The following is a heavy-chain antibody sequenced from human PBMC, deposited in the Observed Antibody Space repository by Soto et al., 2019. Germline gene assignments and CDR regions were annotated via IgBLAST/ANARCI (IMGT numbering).Heavy chain of an antibody. Sequence: SETLSLTCTVSGGSVSTYYWSWIRQPPGKGLEWIAYIYYSGSTSYNPSLKSRVTISLDTSKNQFSLKLSSVTAADTAVYYCARGRFLEWLGGIDWFDPWGQGTLVTVSS. CDR3: ARGRFLEWLGGIDWFDP. D-gene: IGHD3-3*01. CDR2: IYYSGST. J-gene: IGHJ5*02. V-gene: IGHV4-59*02. CDR1: GGSVSTYY.